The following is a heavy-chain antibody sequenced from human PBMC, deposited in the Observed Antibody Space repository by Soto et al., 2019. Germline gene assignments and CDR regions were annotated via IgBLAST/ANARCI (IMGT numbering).Heavy chain of an antibody. D-gene: IGHD1-26*01. CDR1: GFTFSSYG. Sequence: QVQLVESGGVVVQPGRSLRLSCAASGFTFSSYGMHWVRQAPGKGLDWVALIWYDGSNKYYADSVKGRFTISRDNSKNTLDLQMNSLRAEDTAVYYCARDSVYSVSYLDNWGQGTLVTVSS. V-gene: IGHV3-33*01. CDR2: IWYDGSNK. J-gene: IGHJ4*02. CDR3: ARDSVYSVSYLDN.